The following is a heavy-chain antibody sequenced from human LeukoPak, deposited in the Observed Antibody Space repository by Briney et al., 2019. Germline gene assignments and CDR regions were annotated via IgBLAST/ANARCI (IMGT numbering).Heavy chain of an antibody. V-gene: IGHV3-15*01. CDR2: IKSKTDGGTT. J-gene: IGHJ4*02. CDR3: TTMSGSYAPIDY. Sequence: GGSLRLSCAASGFTFSSYWMSWVRQAPGKGLEWVGRIKSKTDGGTTDYAAPVKGRFTISRDDSKNTLYLQMNSLKTEDTAVYYCTTMSGSYAPIDYWGQGTLVTVSS. CDR1: GFTFSSYW. D-gene: IGHD1-26*01.